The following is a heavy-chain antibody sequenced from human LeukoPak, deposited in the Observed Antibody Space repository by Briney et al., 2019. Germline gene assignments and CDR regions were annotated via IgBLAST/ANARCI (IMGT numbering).Heavy chain of an antibody. CDR2: IYYSGST. CDR3: ARDPGPHYCTNGVCSPRGYYYYGMDV. D-gene: IGHD2-8*01. V-gene: IGHV4-30-4*01. J-gene: IGHJ6*02. CDR1: GGSISSGDYY. Sequence: PSQTLSLTCTVSGGSISSGDYYWSWLRQPPGKGLEWIGYIYYSGSTYYNPSLKSRVTISVDTSKNQFSLKLSSVTAADTAVYYCARDPGPHYCTNGVCSPRGYYYYGMDVWGQGTTVTVSS.